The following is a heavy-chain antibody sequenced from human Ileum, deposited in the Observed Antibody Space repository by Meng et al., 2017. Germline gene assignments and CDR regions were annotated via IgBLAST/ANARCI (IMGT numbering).Heavy chain of an antibody. CDR1: RYTYTELD. Sequence: VIASCLCERYTYTELDIFRLRQPPGQEPCVLVSIYPNSVYLSRCPVFTCRVDFSLATSLSTAYLQINRIKAEDTAVYYCARDSPLDCYTRLDYWGQGTLVTVSS. CDR2: IYPNSVYL. J-gene: IGHJ4*02. D-gene: IGHD2-21*01. CDR3: ARDSPLDCYTRLDY. V-gene: IGHV7-4-1*02.